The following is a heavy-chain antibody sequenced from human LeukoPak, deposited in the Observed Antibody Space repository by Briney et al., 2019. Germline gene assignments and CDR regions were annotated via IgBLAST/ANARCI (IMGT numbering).Heavy chain of an antibody. CDR3: ATRLRDYDEGDY. CDR2: INPNSGDT. V-gene: IGHV1-2*06. D-gene: IGHD4-17*01. Sequence: ASLKVYCKASGGTFSSYAISWVRQAPGQGLEWMGRINPNSGDTNHAQKFQGRVTMTRDTSTSTAYMELSRLRSDDTAVYYCATRLRDYDEGDYWGQGTLVTVSS. J-gene: IGHJ4*02. CDR1: GGTFSSYA.